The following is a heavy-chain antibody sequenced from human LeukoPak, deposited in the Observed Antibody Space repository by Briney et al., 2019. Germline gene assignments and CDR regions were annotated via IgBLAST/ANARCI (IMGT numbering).Heavy chain of an antibody. Sequence: GASVKVSCKASGYTFTSYDINWVRQATGQGLEWMGWMNPNSGNTGYAQKFQGRVTMTRNTSISTAYMELSSLRSEDTAVYYCARGLSDKLTYYDYVWGGYRSATFDYWGQGTLVTVSS. CDR3: ARGLSDKLTYYDYVWGGYRSATFDY. D-gene: IGHD3-16*02. J-gene: IGHJ4*02. CDR1: GYTFTSYD. CDR2: MNPNSGNT. V-gene: IGHV1-8*01.